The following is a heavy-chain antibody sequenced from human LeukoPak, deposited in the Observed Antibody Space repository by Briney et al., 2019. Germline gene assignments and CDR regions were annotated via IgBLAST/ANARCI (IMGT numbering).Heavy chain of an antibody. J-gene: IGHJ6*03. CDR3: AKDSGGNQFSYYMDV. Sequence: GGSLRLSCAASGFTVSSNYMSWVRQAPGKGLEWVAFIWYDGSNKYYADSVKGRFTISRDNSKNTLYLQMNSLRAEDTAVYYCAKDSGGNQFSYYMDVWGKGTTVTVSS. V-gene: IGHV3-30*02. D-gene: IGHD4-23*01. CDR2: IWYDGSNK. CDR1: GFTVSSNY.